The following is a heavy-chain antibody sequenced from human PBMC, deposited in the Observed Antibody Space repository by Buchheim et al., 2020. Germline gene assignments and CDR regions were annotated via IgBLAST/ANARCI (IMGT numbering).Heavy chain of an antibody. V-gene: IGHV3-7*01. CDR1: GFTFSSYW. CDR3: ARGADLVDY. D-gene: IGHD3-3*01. J-gene: IGHJ4*02. Sequence: EVQLVESGGGLVQPGGSLRLSCAASGFTFSSYWMSWVRQAPGKGLEWVANIKHDGSEKYYVDSVKCRFTISRDTAKNSLHLEMNSLRDEDTSVYYCARGADLVDYWGQGNL. CDR2: IKHDGSEK.